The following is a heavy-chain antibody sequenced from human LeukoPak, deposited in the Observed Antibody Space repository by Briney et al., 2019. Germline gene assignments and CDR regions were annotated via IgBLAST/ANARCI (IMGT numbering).Heavy chain of an antibody. D-gene: IGHD3-16*01. J-gene: IGHJ5*02. CDR3: GEFWGGASCFCP. V-gene: IGHV4-39*01. CDR2: IYYSGRT. CDR1: GDSISSSSYY. Sequence: SETLSLTCTVSGDSISSSSYYWSWIRQPPGKGLEWIGNIYYSGRTYSNPSLLSRLSISVDTSKNQFFLNLNSVTAADTALYFRGEFWGGASCFCPGGQGTLVPLS.